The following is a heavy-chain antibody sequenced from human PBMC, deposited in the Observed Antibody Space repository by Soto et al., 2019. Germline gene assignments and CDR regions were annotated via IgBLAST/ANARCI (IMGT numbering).Heavy chain of an antibody. Sequence: SETLSLTCAVSGYSISSGYYWGWIRQPPGKGLEWIGSIYHSGSTYYNPTLKSRVTISVDTSKNQFSLKLSSVTAADTAVYYCARDHYCSSTSCYLGGNWFDPWGQGTLVTVSS. CDR2: IYHSGST. CDR1: GYSISSGYY. CDR3: ARDHYCSSTSCYLGGNWFDP. D-gene: IGHD2-2*01. V-gene: IGHV4-38-2*02. J-gene: IGHJ5*02.